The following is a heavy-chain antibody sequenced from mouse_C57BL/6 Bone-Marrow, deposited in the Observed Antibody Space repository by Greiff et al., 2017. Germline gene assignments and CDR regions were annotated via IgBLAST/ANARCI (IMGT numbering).Heavy chain of an antibody. CDR2: FYPFDGDT. J-gene: IGHJ2*01. CDR3: ARSFCYYGSSDVDY. Sequence: VQLQQSGPELVKPGASVKISCKASGYAFSSSWMKWVKQRPGKGLEWIGRFYPFDGDTNYNGKFKGKATLTADKSSGKSYMQLCSLTSEDSAVYSCARSFCYYGSSDVDYWGQGTTLTVSS. V-gene: IGHV1-82*01. D-gene: IGHD1-1*01. CDR1: GYAFSSSW.